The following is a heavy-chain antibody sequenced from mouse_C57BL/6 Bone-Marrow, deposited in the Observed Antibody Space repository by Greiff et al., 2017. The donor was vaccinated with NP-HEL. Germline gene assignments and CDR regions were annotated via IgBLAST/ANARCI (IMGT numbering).Heavy chain of an antibody. V-gene: IGHV5-17*01. CDR1: GFTFSDYG. Sequence: EVKLMESGGGLVKPGGSLKLSCAASGFTFSDYGMHWVRQAPEKGLEWVAYISSGSSTIYYADTVKGRFTISRDNAKNTLFLQMTSLRSEDTAMYYCARNYYYGSSGYFDYWGQGTTLTVSS. CDR2: ISSGSSTI. J-gene: IGHJ2*01. CDR3: ARNYYYGSSGYFDY. D-gene: IGHD1-1*01.